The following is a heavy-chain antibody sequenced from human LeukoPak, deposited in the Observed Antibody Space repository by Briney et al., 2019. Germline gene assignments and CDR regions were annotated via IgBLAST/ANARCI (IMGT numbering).Heavy chain of an antibody. J-gene: IGHJ4*02. CDR1: GFPFSSYW. V-gene: IGHV3-7*05. Sequence: PGGSLRLSCAASGFPFSSYWMSWVRQSPGKGLEWVANIKQDGSEKYYVDSVKGRFTLSRDNAKNSLYLQMNSLRAEDTAVYYCARDQRYCSSSSCPWEPFDYWGQGTLVTVSS. CDR3: ARDQRYCSSSSCPWEPFDY. CDR2: IKQDGSEK. D-gene: IGHD2-2*01.